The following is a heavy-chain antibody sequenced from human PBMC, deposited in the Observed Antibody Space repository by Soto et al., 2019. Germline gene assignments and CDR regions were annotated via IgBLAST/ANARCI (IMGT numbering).Heavy chain of an antibody. CDR2: TYYRSKWYN. J-gene: IGHJ6*02. D-gene: IGHD6-6*01. CDR1: GDSVSSNSAA. Sequence: SQTLSLTCAISGDSVSSNSAAWNWIRQSPSRGLEWLGRTYYRSKWYNDYAVSVKSRITINPDTSKNQFSLQLNSVTPEDTAVYYCAREDSSSSPPSSYGMDVSGQGTSVTVSS. CDR3: AREDSSSSPPSSYGMDV. V-gene: IGHV6-1*01.